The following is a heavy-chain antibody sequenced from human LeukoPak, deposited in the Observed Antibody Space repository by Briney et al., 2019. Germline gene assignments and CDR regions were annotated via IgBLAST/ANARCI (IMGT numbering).Heavy chain of an antibody. Sequence: SEILSLSCAVYGGSFSGYYWSWIRQPPGKGLEWIGENNHSGSTNYNPSLKSRVTISVDTSKNPFSLKLSSVTAADTAVYYCAREVVGWICTNGICHYYYYYMDVWGKGTTVTASS. CDR3: AREVVGWICTNGICHYYYYYMDV. CDR2: NNHSGST. V-gene: IGHV4-34*01. J-gene: IGHJ6*03. CDR1: GGSFSGYY. D-gene: IGHD2-8*01.